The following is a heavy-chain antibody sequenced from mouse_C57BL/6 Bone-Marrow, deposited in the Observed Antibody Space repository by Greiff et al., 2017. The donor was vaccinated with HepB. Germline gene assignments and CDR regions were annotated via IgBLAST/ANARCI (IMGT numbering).Heavy chain of an antibody. V-gene: IGHV14-3*01. Sequence: EVMLVESVAELVRPGASVKLSCTASGFNIKNTYMHWVKQRPEQGLEWIGRIDPANGNTKYAPKFQGKATITADTSSHTDYLQLSSLTSENTAIYYCARGGRYGAWFAYWGQGTLVTVSA. J-gene: IGHJ3*01. CDR1: GFNIKNTY. D-gene: IGHD1-1*01. CDR2: IDPANGNT. CDR3: ARGGRYGAWFAY.